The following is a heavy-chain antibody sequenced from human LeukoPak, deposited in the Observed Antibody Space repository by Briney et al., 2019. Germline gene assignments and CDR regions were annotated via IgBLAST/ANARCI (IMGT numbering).Heavy chain of an antibody. CDR1: GFTFSNYW. J-gene: IGHJ4*02. CDR3: VRAHGRLEY. V-gene: IGHV3-7*03. Sequence: PGGSLRLSCAASGFTFSNYWMSWVRQAPGKGLEWVANIKKDGSEKYYVDSVKGRFTISRDNAKNSLYLEMNSLRAEDTAVYYCVRAHGRLEYWGQGTLVTVSS. D-gene: IGHD1-1*01. CDR2: IKKDGSEK.